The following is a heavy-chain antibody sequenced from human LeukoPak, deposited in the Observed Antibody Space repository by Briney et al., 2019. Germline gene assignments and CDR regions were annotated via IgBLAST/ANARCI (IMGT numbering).Heavy chain of an antibody. J-gene: IGHJ4*02. D-gene: IGHD6-19*01. CDR3: ARYSSGWSKDC. CDR2: IEGDGSTK. Sequence: GGSLRLSCAASGFTFSGYWMSWVRQAPGKGLEWVANIEGDGSTKYYVDSVKGRFTISRDNAKNSLYLQMNSLGVEDTAVYFCARYSSGWSKDCWGQGTLVTVSS. CDR1: GFTFSGYW. V-gene: IGHV3-7*01.